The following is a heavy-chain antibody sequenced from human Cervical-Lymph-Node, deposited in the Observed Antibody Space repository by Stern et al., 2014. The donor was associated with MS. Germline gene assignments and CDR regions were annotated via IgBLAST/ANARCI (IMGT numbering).Heavy chain of an antibody. D-gene: IGHD5-24*01. V-gene: IGHV4-59*08. Sequence: MQLVESGPGLVKPSETLSLTCTVSGGSISSNYWSWIRQPPGKGLEWIGYLYYSGNTNYNPSLKSRVTTSVDTSKNQFSLSLSSGPAADTAVYYCARHGPPRRRDDSNHPNFDYWGPGTLVAVSS. CDR2: LYYSGNT. J-gene: IGHJ4*02. CDR1: GGSISSNY. CDR3: ARHGPPRRRDDSNHPNFDY.